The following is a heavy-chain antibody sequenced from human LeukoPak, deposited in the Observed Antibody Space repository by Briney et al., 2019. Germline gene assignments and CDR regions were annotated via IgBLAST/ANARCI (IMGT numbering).Heavy chain of an antibody. CDR3: AGQGSGYDYVDY. J-gene: IGHJ4*02. CDR1: GFTFSSYW. CDR2: IKQDGSEK. V-gene: IGHV3-7*01. D-gene: IGHD5-12*01. Sequence: GGSLRLSCAASGFTFSSYWMSWVRQAPGKGLEWVANIKQDGSEKYYVESVKGRFTISRDNAKNSLYLQMNSLRAEDTAVYYCAGQGSGYDYVDYWGQGTLVTVSS.